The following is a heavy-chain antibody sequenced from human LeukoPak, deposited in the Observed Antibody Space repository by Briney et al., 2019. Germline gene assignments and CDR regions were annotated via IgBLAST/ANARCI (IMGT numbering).Heavy chain of an antibody. CDR2: IGIGGDT. Sequence: GGSLRLSCVASGFTFSNYDMHWVRHGTGKGLEWVSGIGIGGDTHYPDSVKGRFTISRENAKNSLYLRMNSLRVGDTAMYYCARAARFYGSSGAHAFDIWGQGTKVTVS. V-gene: IGHV3-13*01. CDR1: GFTFSNYD. J-gene: IGHJ3*02. CDR3: ARAARFYGSSGAHAFDI. D-gene: IGHD3-22*01.